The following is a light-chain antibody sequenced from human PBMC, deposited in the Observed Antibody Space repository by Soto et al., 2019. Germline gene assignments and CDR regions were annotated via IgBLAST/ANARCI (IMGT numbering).Light chain of an antibody. Sequence: EIVLTQSPATLSLSPGERATLSCRASQSVSSYLAWYQQKPGQAPRLLIYAASNRATGIPARFSGSGSGTDFTLTISSLEPEDFAVYYCQQRSNWPPLYTVGQGTKLEIK. V-gene: IGKV3-11*01. CDR3: QQRSNWPPLYT. CDR2: AAS. CDR1: QSVSSY. J-gene: IGKJ2*01.